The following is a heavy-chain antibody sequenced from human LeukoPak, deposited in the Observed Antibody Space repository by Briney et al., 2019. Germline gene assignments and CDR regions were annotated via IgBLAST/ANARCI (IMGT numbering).Heavy chain of an antibody. CDR1: GYTFTNYG. CDR3: VRVWGSMKVITDY. D-gene: IGHD3-22*01. V-gene: IGHV1-18*01. Sequence: ASVKVSCKASGYTFTNYGISWVRQAPGQGLEWMGRINSKNENTNYAQNFQGRVSMTTDTSTTTAYMELRSLRSDDTAVYYCVRVWGSMKVITDYWGQGTLVTVSS. CDR2: INSKNENT. J-gene: IGHJ4*02.